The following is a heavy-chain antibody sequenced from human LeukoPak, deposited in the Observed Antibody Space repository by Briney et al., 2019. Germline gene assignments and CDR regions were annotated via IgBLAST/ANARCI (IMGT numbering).Heavy chain of an antibody. CDR1: GFTFSSYG. CDR3: ARTYSGSPIAIFDY. J-gene: IGHJ4*02. CDR2: ISGSGGST. V-gene: IGHV3-23*01. D-gene: IGHD6-13*01. Sequence: HPGGSLRLSCAASGFTFSSYGMSWVRQAPGKGLEWVSAISGSGGSTYYADSVKGRFTISRDNSKNTLYLQMNSLRAEDTAVYYCARTYSGSPIAIFDYWGQGTLVTVSS.